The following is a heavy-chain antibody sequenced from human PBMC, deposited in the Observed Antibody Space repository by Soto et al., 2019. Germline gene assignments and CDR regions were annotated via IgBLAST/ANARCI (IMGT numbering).Heavy chain of an antibody. V-gene: IGHV4-34*01. D-gene: IGHD6-19*01. CDR2: INHSGST. Sequence: WSWIRQPPGKGLEWTGEINHSGSTNYNPSLKSRVTISVDTSKNQFSLKLSSVTAADTAVYYCARGWGTAGHIANYFDYWGQGTLVTVSS. J-gene: IGHJ4*02. CDR3: ARGWGTAGHIANYFDY.